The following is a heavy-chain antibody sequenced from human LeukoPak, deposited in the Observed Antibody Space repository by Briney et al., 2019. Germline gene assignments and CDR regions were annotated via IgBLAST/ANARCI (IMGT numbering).Heavy chain of an antibody. J-gene: IGHJ5*02. D-gene: IGHD4-23*01. CDR3: ARVGRDYGGNSGEGSPFDP. V-gene: IGHV1-46*03. Sequence: ASVKVSCKASGYTFTSYYMHWVRQAPGQGLEWMGIINPSGGSTSYAQKFQGRVTMTRDTSMSTVYMELSSLRSEDTAVYYCARVGRDYGGNSGEGSPFDPWGQGTLVTVSS. CDR1: GYTFTSYY. CDR2: INPSGGST.